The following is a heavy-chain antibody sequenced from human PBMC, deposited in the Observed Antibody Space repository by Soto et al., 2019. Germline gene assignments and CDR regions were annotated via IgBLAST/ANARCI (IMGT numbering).Heavy chain of an antibody. CDR2: INHVGGT. D-gene: IGHD3-16*01. J-gene: IGHJ5*02. Sequence: SETLSLTCAVYGGFLSESYWTWIRQPPGKGLEWIGEINHVGGTNYNPSLKSRVTMSVDTSQNQFSLRLISVAAADTAMYFCVRIRYQLPSSVLWLDPWGQGTPVTVS. CDR3: VRIRYQLPSSVLWLDP. CDR1: GGFLSESY. V-gene: IGHV4-34*01.